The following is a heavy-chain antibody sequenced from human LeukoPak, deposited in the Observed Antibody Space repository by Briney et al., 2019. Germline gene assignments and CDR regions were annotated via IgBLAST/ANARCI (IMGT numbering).Heavy chain of an antibody. CDR2: IYYSGNT. J-gene: IGHJ4*02. V-gene: IGHV4-59*08. D-gene: IGHD1-1*01. CDR1: GGXISSYY. Sequence: SETLSLTCSVSGGXISSYYCSWIRQPPGKGLEWIGYIYYSGNTNYNPSLKSRLTMSADRSRNQFSLKLNSVTAADTAVYYCARINWNYFDYWGQGILVTVSS. CDR3: ARINWNYFDY.